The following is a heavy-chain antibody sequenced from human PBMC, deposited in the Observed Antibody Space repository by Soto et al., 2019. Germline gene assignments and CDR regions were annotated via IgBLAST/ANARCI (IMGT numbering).Heavy chain of an antibody. V-gene: IGHV3-21*02. CDR3: AREKCSSTSCNHGMDV. D-gene: IGHD2-2*01. CDR2: ITSSSSYK. CDR1: AFTFNNFP. Sequence: EVQLVESGGGPVKPGGSLRLSCVASAFTFNNFPMHWVRQAPGEGLQWLASITSSSSYKYYADSVKGRFTISRDNAKNSLFLELTGLRAEDTAVYYCAREKCSSTSCNHGMDVWGLGTTVTDSS. J-gene: IGHJ6*02.